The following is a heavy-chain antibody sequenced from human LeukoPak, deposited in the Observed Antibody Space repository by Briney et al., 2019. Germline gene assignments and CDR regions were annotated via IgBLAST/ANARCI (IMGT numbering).Heavy chain of an antibody. V-gene: IGHV4-4*07. J-gene: IGHJ6*02. CDR1: GGSISSYY. D-gene: IGHD2-2*01. CDR3: AREKVPADYYYYGMDV. CDR2: IYTSGST. Sequence: KASETLSLTCTVSGGSISSYYWSWIRQPAGKGLEWIGRIYTSGSTNYNPSLKSRVTMSVDTSKNQFSLKLSSVTAADTAVYYCAREKVPADYYYYGMDVWGQGTTVTVSS.